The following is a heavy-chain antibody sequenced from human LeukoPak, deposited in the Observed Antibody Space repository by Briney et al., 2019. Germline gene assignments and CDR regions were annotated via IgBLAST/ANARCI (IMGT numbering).Heavy chain of an antibody. D-gene: IGHD5-24*01. CDR2: IRYDGSNK. Sequence: GGSLRPPCAASGFTFSSYGMHWVRQAPGKGLEWVAFIRYDGSNKYYADSVKGRFTISRDNSKNTLYLQMNSLRAEDTAVYYCAKVEMATSPFDYWGQGTLVTVSS. V-gene: IGHV3-30*02. J-gene: IGHJ4*02. CDR1: GFTFSSYG. CDR3: AKVEMATSPFDY.